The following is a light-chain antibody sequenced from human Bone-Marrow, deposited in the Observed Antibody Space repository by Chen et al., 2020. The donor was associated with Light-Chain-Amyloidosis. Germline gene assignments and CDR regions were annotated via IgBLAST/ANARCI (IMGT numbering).Light chain of an antibody. CDR1: QDISNA. V-gene: IGKV1-13*02. CDR3: QQFISYPRT. Sequence: AIQLTQSPSSLSASVGDRVTITCRTSQDISNALAWYQQKPGKAPKLLIYYASSLESGVPSRFSGSGSGTDFTLTISSLQPEDFATYYCQQFISYPRTFGGGTKVEI. J-gene: IGKJ4*01. CDR2: YAS.